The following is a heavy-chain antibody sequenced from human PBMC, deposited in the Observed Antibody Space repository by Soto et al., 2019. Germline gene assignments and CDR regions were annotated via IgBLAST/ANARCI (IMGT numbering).Heavy chain of an antibody. CDR2: IKSQTDGGTL. V-gene: IGHV3-15*07. Sequence: GGSLRLSCAVSGVTLSDVWMNWVRQAPGKGPEWVGRIKSQTDGGTLDYAAPVKDRFTISRDDSQNTLYLQVNSLKTEDTAVYYCSHGYYQYFESWGQGT. D-gene: IGHD5-18*01. CDR1: GVTLSDVW. J-gene: IGHJ4*02. CDR3: SHGYYQYFES.